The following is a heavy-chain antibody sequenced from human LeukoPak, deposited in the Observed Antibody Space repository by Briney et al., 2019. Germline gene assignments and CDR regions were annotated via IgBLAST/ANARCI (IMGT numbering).Heavy chain of an antibody. CDR3: ARYKAAAGTRGYFDY. J-gene: IGHJ4*02. CDR2: LYSSGNT. Sequence: SETLSLTCSVSGGSISGHYSSWIRQPAGKGLEWIGRLYSSGNTNYNPSLKSRVTTSVDTSKNQFSLKLSSVTAADTAVYYCARYKAAAGTRGYFDYWGQGTLVTVSS. V-gene: IGHV4-4*07. D-gene: IGHD6-13*01. CDR1: GGSISGHY.